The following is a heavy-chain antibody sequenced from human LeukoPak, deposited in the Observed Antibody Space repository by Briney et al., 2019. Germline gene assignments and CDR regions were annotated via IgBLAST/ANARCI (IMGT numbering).Heavy chain of an antibody. Sequence: GGSLRLSCAASGFTFSDYFMSWIRQAPGQGLEWVSYISGGGSTIYYADSVKGRFTISRDNAKNSLYLQMNSLRAEDTAVYYCAELGITMIGGVWGKGTTVTISS. CDR2: ISGGGSTI. J-gene: IGHJ6*04. CDR3: AELGITMIGGV. CDR1: GFTFSDYF. V-gene: IGHV3-11*04. D-gene: IGHD3-10*02.